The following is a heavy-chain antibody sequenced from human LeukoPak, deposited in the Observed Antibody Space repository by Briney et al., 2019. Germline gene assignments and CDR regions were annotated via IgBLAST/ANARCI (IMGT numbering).Heavy chain of an antibody. D-gene: IGHD5-24*01. J-gene: IGHJ5*02. Sequence: EASVKVSCKASGFTFTSSAVQWVRQARGQRLAWIGWIVVGSGNTNYAQKFQERVTITRDMSTSTAYMELSSLRSDDTAVYYCARVGSIKNWFDPWGQGTLVTVSS. CDR2: IVVGSGNT. V-gene: IGHV1-58*01. CDR1: GFTFTSSA. CDR3: ARVGSIKNWFDP.